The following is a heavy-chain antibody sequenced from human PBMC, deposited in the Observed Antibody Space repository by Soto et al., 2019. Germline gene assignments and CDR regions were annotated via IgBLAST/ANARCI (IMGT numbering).Heavy chain of an antibody. J-gene: IGHJ6*02. Sequence: LSLTCTVSGGSISSGDYYWSWIRQPPGKGLEWIGYIYYSGSTYYNPSLRSRVTISVDTSKNQSSLKLSSVTAADTAVYYCARTPPDIVVVPAAIQGYGMDVWGQGTTVTV. CDR3: ARTPPDIVVVPAAIQGYGMDV. CDR1: GGSISSGDYY. D-gene: IGHD2-2*02. CDR2: IYYSGST. V-gene: IGHV4-30-4*01.